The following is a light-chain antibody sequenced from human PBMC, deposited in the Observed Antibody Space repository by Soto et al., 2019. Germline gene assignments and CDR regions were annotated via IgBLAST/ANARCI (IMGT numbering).Light chain of an antibody. J-gene: IGLJ3*02. V-gene: IGLV1-40*01. CDR2: GNR. CDR3: QAYDYSLTAFV. Sequence: QSVLTQPPSVSGAPGQRVTIYCTGNNSNLGAGYDVHWYQQLPGAAPKLVVFGNRNRPSGVPERFSGSKSGTSASLAITGLQAEDEADYYCQAYDYSLTAFVFGGGTKLTVL. CDR1: NSNLGAGYD.